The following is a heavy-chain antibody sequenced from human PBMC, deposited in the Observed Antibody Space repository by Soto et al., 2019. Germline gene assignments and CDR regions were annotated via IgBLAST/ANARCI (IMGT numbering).Heavy chain of an antibody. D-gene: IGHD5-12*01. CDR2: IIPIFGTA. V-gene: IGHV1-69*06. J-gene: IGHJ6*02. CDR3: AREGEEGGYSGYERSFYYYGMDV. CDR1: GGTFSSYA. Sequence: ASVKVSCKASGGTFSSYAISWVRQAPGQGLEWMGGIIPIFGTANYAQKFQGRVTITADKSTSTAYMELSSLRSEDTAVYYCAREGEEGGYSGYERSFYYYGMDVWGQGTTVTVSS.